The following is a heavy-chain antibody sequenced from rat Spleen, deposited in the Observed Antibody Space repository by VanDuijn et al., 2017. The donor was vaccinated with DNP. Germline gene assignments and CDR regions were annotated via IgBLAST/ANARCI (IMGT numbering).Heavy chain of an antibody. CDR1: GFTFSDYY. CDR3: ARLHGDGG. Sequence: EVQLVESGGGLVQPGRSLKLSCAASGFTFSDYYMAWVRQAPKKGLEWVASISYEGSSTYYGDSVKGRFTISRDNAKSTLYLQMNSLRSEDTATYYCARLHGDGGWGQGVMVTVSS. V-gene: IGHV5-22*01. CDR2: ISYEGSST. D-gene: IGHD4-1*01. J-gene: IGHJ2*01.